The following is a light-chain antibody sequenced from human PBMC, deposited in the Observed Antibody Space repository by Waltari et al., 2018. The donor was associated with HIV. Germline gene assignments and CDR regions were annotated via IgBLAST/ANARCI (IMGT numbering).Light chain of an antibody. CDR3: TSYAGAIAVL. V-gene: IGLV2-8*01. CDR1: ASAIGSSNY. CDR2: AVS. Sequence: QSALAQPPSASGSPGQSVTISCTGSASAIGSSNYVSCYQQHPGKAPKLIIYAVSPRPSGVPERFSGSKSRNTASLTISGLHVDDEADYYCTSYAGAIAVLFGGGTRLTVL. J-gene: IGLJ2*01.